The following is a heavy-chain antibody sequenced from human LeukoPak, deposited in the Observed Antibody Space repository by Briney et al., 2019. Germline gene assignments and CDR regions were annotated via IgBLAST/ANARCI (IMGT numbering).Heavy chain of an antibody. J-gene: IGHJ4*02. CDR1: GYSLSSGYY. CDR2: FYHSGST. CDR3: ARLYGPIESPFDY. Sequence: SETLSLTCAVSGYSLSSGYYWGWIRQPPGKGLEWIGSFYHSGSTYYNPSLKSRVTISVDKSKNQFSLKLSSVTAADTAVYYCARLYGPIESPFDYWGQGTLVTVSS. D-gene: IGHD2-8*01. V-gene: IGHV4-38-2*01.